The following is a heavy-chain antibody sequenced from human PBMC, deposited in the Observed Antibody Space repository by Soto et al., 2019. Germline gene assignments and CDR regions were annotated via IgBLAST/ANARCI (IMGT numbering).Heavy chain of an antibody. D-gene: IGHD2-8*02. Sequence: PGGSLRLSCAASGFTFSSYSMNWVRQAPGKGLEWVSSISSSSSYIYYADSVKGRFTISRDNAKNSLYLQMNSLRAEDTAVYYCARDPILSWSFPFDPWGQGTLVTVSS. J-gene: IGHJ5*02. CDR3: ARDPILSWSFPFDP. V-gene: IGHV3-21*01. CDR2: ISSSSSYI. CDR1: GFTFSSYS.